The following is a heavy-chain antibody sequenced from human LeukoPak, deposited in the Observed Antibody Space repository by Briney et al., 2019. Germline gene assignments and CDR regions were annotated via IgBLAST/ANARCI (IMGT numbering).Heavy chain of an antibody. CDR2: INSDGSST. V-gene: IGHV3-74*01. J-gene: IGHJ4*02. D-gene: IGHD5-12*01. CDR1: GFTFSSYW. CDR3: ARDRGLSLDY. Sequence: GGSLRLSCAASGFTFSSYWMHWVRQAPGKGLVWVSHINSDGSSTSYADSVKGRFTISRDNAKNTLYLQMNSLRAEDTAVYYCARDRGLSLDYWGQGTLVTVSS.